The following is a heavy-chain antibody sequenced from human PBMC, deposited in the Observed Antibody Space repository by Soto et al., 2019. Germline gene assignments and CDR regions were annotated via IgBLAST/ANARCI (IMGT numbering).Heavy chain of an antibody. D-gene: IGHD6-19*01. Sequence: GGSLRLSCAASGFTFSSYWMSWVRQAPGKGLEWVANIKQDGSEKYYVDSVKGRFTISRDNAKNSLYLQMNSLRAEDTAVYYCARVGQWLVLAGYYYYYGMDVWGQGTTVTVS. CDR2: IKQDGSEK. V-gene: IGHV3-7*01. CDR1: GFTFSSYW. J-gene: IGHJ6*02. CDR3: ARVGQWLVLAGYYYYYGMDV.